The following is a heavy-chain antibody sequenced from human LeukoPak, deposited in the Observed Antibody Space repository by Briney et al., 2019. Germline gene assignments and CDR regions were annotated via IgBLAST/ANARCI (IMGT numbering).Heavy chain of an antibody. D-gene: IGHD3-3*01. CDR3: ARGGDFWSGYYAFDI. J-gene: IGHJ3*02. CDR2: IKQDGSEK. CDR1: GFTFSSYW. V-gene: IGHV3-7*01. Sequence: GGSLRLSCAASGFTFSSYWMSWVRQAPGKGLEWVANIKQDGSEKYYVDSVKGRFTISRDNAKNSLYLQMNSLRAEDTAVYYCARGGDFWSGYYAFDIWGQGTMVTVSS.